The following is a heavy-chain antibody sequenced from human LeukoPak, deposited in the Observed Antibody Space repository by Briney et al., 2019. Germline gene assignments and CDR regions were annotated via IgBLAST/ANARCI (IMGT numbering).Heavy chain of an antibody. CDR3: ARHEYSYGYVTRDRYAMDV. CDR1: GGSISSYY. J-gene: IGHJ6*02. D-gene: IGHD5-18*01. Sequence: MASETLSLTCTVSGGSISSYYWSWIRRPPGKELEWIGYFSYSGSTNYNPSLKSRVTISVDTSKNQFSLKLSSVTAADTAVYYCARHEYSYGYVTRDRYAMDVWGPGTTVTVSS. CDR2: FSYSGST. V-gene: IGHV4-59*08.